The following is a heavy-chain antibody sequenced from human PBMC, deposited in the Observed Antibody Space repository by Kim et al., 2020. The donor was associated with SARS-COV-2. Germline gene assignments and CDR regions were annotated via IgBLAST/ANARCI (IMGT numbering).Heavy chain of an antibody. J-gene: IGHJ4*02. CDR2: ISSYNGNT. Sequence: ASVKVSCKASGYTFTSYGSTWVRQAPGQGLEWMGWISSYNGNTNYAQKFQGRVTMNTDTSTSTAYMELRSLRSDDTAVYYCARGVDRLHFDSWGQGTLVTVSS. CDR3: ARGVDRLHFDS. V-gene: IGHV1-18*01. CDR1: GYTFTSYG. D-gene: IGHD5-12*01.